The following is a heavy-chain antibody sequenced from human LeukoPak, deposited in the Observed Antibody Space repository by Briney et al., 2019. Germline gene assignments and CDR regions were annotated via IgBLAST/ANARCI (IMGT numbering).Heavy chain of an antibody. J-gene: IGHJ4*02. D-gene: IGHD3-3*02. V-gene: IGHV3-49*04. Sequence: GGSLRLSCTTSGFTFGDYAMSWVRQAPGKGLEWVGFIRSKAYGATTEYAASMKGRFTISRDDSKSIAYLQMNSLKTEDTAVYYCSRVLAETLAFDYWGQGTLITVSS. CDR3: SRVLAETLAFDY. CDR1: GFTFGDYA. CDR2: IRSKAYGATT.